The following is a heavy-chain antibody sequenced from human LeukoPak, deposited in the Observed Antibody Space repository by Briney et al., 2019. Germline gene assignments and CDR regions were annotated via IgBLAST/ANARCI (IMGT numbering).Heavy chain of an antibody. D-gene: IGHD2-2*01. Sequence: GGSLRLSCVVSGFTFSNAWMSWVRQAPGKGLAWVANINPDGSEKYYVDSVKGRFTISRDNAKNSLSLQRNSLRDEDTAVYYCARGRRDTQYQIFDYWGQGNLVTVSS. CDR1: GFTFSNAW. CDR2: INPDGSEK. V-gene: IGHV3-7*01. CDR3: ARGRRDTQYQIFDY. J-gene: IGHJ4*02.